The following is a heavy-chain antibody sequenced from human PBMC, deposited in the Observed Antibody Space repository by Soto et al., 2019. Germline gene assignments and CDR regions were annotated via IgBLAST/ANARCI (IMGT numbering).Heavy chain of an antibody. V-gene: IGHV2-5*01. Sequence: SGPTLVNPTQTLTLNGTFSGFSLSTSGVGLGWIRQPPGKALEWLALIYWNDDKLYSTSLKRRLTITKDNSKNQVVLTMSNMDPVDTATYYCARLRRQWELLRGYFDYWGQGTLVTVSS. D-gene: IGHD1-26*01. CDR1: GFSLSTSGVG. CDR3: ARLRRQWELLRGYFDY. J-gene: IGHJ4*02. CDR2: IYWNDDK.